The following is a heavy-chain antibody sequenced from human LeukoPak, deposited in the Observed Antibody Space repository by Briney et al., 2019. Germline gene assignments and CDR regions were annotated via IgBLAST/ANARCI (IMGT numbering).Heavy chain of an antibody. D-gene: IGHD3-9*01. CDR2: ISSSSSTI. V-gene: IGHV3-48*04. CDR3: ARAGGGLLRYFDWLKH. Sequence: GGSLRLSCAASGFTFSSYSMNWVRQAPGKGLEWVSYISSSSSTIYYADSVKGRFTISRDNAKNSLYLQMNSLRAEDTAVYYCARAGGGLLRYFDWLKHWGQGTLVTVSS. CDR1: GFTFSSYS. J-gene: IGHJ5*02.